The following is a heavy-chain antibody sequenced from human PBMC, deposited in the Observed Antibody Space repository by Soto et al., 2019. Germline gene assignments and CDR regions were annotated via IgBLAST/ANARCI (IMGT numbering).Heavy chain of an antibody. J-gene: IGHJ4*02. CDR2: INHSGST. V-gene: IGHV4-34*01. D-gene: IGHD2-8*02. Sequence: PSETLSLTCAVYGGSFSGYYCTWIRQPPGTGLEWIGEINHSGSTNYNPSLKSRVTISVDTSKNQFSLKLTSVTAADTAVYYCARDKITGLFDYWSQRTLVTVSS. CDR1: GGSFSGYY. CDR3: ARDKITGLFDY.